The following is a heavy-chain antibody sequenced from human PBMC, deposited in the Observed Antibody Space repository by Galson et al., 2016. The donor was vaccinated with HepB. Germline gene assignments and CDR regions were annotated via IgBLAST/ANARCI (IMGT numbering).Heavy chain of an antibody. CDR1: GFTFSNAW. J-gene: IGHJ6*02. V-gene: IGHV3-15*01. CDR3: RYGMEV. CDR2: IKSKTDGGTT. Sequence: SLRLSCAASGFTFSNAWMSWVRQAPGKELEWVGRIKSKTDGGTTGYAAPVKGRFSISRDDSKNTLYLQMNSLKTEDTAVYYCRYGMEVWGQGTTVTVSS.